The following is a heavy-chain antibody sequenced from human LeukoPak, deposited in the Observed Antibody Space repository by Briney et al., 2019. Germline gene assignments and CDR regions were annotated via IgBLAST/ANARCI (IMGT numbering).Heavy chain of an antibody. Sequence: SETLSLTCTVSGGSISSYYWSWIRQPPGKGLEWIGEIDDSGSTNYNPSLKSRATMSLDTSKNQFSLKLSSVTAADTAAYYCARGFLLRGAPGWFDPWGQGTLVTVSS. CDR3: ARGFLLRGAPGWFDP. CDR1: GGSISSYY. D-gene: IGHD3-22*01. J-gene: IGHJ5*02. CDR2: IDDSGST. V-gene: IGHV4-34*01.